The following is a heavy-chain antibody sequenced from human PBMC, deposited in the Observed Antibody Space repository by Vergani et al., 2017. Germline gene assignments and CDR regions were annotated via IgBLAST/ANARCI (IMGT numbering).Heavy chain of an antibody. Sequence: QVQLQQWGAGVVKLSGTLSLTCAVFGESFSSFYWSWIRQPPGKGLEWMGEINNDGHTNYNPSLESRVTVSRDTGRNQFSLKLSSVTAADTAVYYCARDSGGYVWGSYEAWFDPWGQGTLVTVSS. D-gene: IGHD3-16*01. CDR1: GESFSSFY. V-gene: IGHV4-34*02. CDR3: ARDSGGYVWGSYEAWFDP. CDR2: INNDGHT. J-gene: IGHJ5*02.